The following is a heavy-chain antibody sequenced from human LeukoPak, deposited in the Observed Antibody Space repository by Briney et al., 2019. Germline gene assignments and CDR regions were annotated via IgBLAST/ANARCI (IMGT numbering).Heavy chain of an antibody. Sequence: GGSLRPSCGGSGFTFSSYTMNWVRQAPGKGLEWVASISSSATYIYYADSVRGRFTISRDDAKKSVFLNMNSLRAEDTAVYFCATWDVYGDFVPFEYWGQGTLVTVSS. CDR3: ATWDVYGDFVPFEY. CDR1: GFTFSSYT. D-gene: IGHD4-17*01. CDR2: ISSSATYI. V-gene: IGHV3-21*01. J-gene: IGHJ4*02.